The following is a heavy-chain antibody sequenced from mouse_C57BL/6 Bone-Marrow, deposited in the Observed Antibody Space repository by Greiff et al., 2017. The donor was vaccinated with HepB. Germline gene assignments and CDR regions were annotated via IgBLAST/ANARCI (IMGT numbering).Heavy chain of an antibody. J-gene: IGHJ2*01. Sequence: SGPELVKPGASVKMSCKASGYTFTDYNMHWVKQSHGKSLEWIGYINPNNGGTSYNQKFKGKATLTVNKSSSTAYMELRSLTSEDSAVYYCARVTTVVDFDYWGQGTTLTVSS. D-gene: IGHD1-1*01. V-gene: IGHV1-22*01. CDR3: ARVTTVVDFDY. CDR2: INPNNGGT. CDR1: GYTFTDYN.